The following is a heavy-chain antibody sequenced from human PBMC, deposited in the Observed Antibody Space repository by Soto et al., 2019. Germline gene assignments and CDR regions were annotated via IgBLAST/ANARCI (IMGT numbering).Heavy chain of an antibody. CDR2: IYPVDSDT. CDR3: ARSRYGPAYGMDV. Sequence: EVQLVQSGAEVKKPGESLKISCKGSGYRFTNYSIGWVRQKPGKGLEWMGIIYPVDSDTRYSPSFQGQVTISADKSSSTAYLQWSRLKASDSAMYYCARSRYGPAYGMDVWGQGTTVTVSS. J-gene: IGHJ6*02. V-gene: IGHV5-51*01. CDR1: GYRFTNYS. D-gene: IGHD3-10*01.